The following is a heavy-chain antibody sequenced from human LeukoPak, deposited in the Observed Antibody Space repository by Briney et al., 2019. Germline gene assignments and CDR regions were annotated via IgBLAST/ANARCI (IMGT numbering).Heavy chain of an antibody. J-gene: IGHJ3*02. Sequence: PGGSLRLSCAASGFSFRTSAMNWVRQAPGQGLEWVSSISTSGSYIYYADSVEGRFTISRDNAKNSVYLQMNSLRAEDTAVYYCAREGVVVALSNAFDIWGQGTMVTVSS. CDR1: GFSFRTSA. CDR3: AREGVVVALSNAFDI. D-gene: IGHD2-15*01. CDR2: ISTSGSYI. V-gene: IGHV3-21*01.